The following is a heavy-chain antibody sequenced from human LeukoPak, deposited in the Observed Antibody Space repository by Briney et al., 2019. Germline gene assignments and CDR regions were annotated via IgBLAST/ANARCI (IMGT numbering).Heavy chain of an antibody. Sequence: ASVEVSCKASGGTFSSYTISWVRQAPGQGLGWMGRIIPILGIANYAQKFQGRVTITADKSTSTAYMELSSLRSEDTAVYYCAREREDSSDYWGQGTLVTVSS. J-gene: IGHJ4*02. V-gene: IGHV1-69*04. CDR3: AREREDSSDY. CDR1: GGTFSSYT. D-gene: IGHD3-22*01. CDR2: IIPILGIA.